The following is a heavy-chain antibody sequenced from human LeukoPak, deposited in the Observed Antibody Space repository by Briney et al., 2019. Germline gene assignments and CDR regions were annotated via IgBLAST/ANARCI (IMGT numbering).Heavy chain of an antibody. D-gene: IGHD3-16*02. V-gene: IGHV3-21*01. Sequence: GGSLRLSCAASEFTFSNYWMTWVRQAPGKGLEWVSSISSSSSYIYYADSVKGRFTISRDNAKNSLYLQMNSLRAEDTAVYYCARDPAWDYVWGSYRPAPFDYWGQGTLVTVSS. CDR3: ARDPAWDYVWGSYRPAPFDY. J-gene: IGHJ4*02. CDR2: ISSSSSYI. CDR1: EFTFSNYW.